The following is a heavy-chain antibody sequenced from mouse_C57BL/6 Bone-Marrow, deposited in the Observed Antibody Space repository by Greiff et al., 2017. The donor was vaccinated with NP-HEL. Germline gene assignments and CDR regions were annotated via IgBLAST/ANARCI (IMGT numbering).Heavy chain of an antibody. CDR2: IGSGGSYT. D-gene: IGHD2-2*01. CDR3: ANFGVTSFAY. V-gene: IGHV5-6*01. CDR1: GFTFSSYG. Sequence: EVKLVESGGDLVKPGGSLKLSCAASGFTFSSYGMSWVRQTPDKRLEWVATIGSGGSYTYYPDSVKGRFTISRDNAKNTLYLQMSSLKSEDTAMYYCANFGVTSFAYWGQGTLVTVSA. J-gene: IGHJ3*01.